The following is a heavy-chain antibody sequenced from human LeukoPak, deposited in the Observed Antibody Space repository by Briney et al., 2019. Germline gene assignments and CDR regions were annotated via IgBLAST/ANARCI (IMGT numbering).Heavy chain of an antibody. J-gene: IGHJ6*02. D-gene: IGHD2-15*01. CDR3: ASLPAASYYYGMDV. CDR2: ISYDGSNK. CDR1: GFTFSSYA. Sequence: GGSLRLSCAASGFTFSSYAMHWVRQAPGKGLEWVAVISYDGSNKYYADSVKGRFTISRDNSKNTLYLQMNSLRAEDTAVYYCASLPAASYYYGMDVWGQGTTVTVSS. V-gene: IGHV3-30*04.